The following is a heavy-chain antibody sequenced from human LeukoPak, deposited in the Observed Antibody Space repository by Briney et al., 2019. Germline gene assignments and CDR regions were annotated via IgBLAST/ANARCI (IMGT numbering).Heavy chain of an antibody. CDR1: GYTFTGYY. Sequence: ASVKVSCKASGYTFTGYYMHWVRQAPGQGLKWMGWINPNSGGTNYAQKFQGRVTMTRDTSISTAYMELSRLRSDDTAVYYCARVTAAGTPGDYWGQGTLVTVSS. V-gene: IGHV1-2*02. CDR2: INPNSGGT. J-gene: IGHJ4*02. CDR3: ARVTAAGTPGDY. D-gene: IGHD6-13*01.